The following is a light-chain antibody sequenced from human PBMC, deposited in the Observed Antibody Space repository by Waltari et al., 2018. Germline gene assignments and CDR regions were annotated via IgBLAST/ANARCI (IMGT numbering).Light chain of an antibody. CDR1: SSDVGGYNS. J-gene: IGLJ3*02. V-gene: IGLV2-11*01. Sequence: QSALTQPRSVSGSPGQSVTISCTGTSSDVGGYNSVSWYQQHPGKAPKLMIYDFSNMPSGFTNRFSGSEAGNTASRTISELQAEDEADYYCFSSAGSYSPWVFGVGTKLTVL. CDR2: DFS. CDR3: FSSAGSYSPWV.